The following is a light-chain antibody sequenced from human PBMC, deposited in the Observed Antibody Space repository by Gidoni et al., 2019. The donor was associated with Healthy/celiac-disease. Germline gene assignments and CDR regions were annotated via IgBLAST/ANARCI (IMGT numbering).Light chain of an antibody. CDR3: AAWDDSLSGPV. Sequence: QSVLTQPPSASGTPGQRVTIPCSGSRSNIGSNYVYWYQQLPGTAPQLLIYSNNQRPSGVPDRFSGSKSGTSASLAISGLRSEDEADYYCAAWDDSLSGPVFGGGTKLTV. CDR1: RSNIGSNY. V-gene: IGLV1-47*02. J-gene: IGLJ2*01. CDR2: SNN.